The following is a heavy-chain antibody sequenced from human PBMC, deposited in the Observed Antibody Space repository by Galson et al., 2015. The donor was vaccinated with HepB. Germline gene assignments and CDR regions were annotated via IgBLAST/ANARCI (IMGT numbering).Heavy chain of an antibody. CDR2: ISASGATT. J-gene: IGHJ4*02. D-gene: IGHD6-19*01. V-gene: IGHV3-23*01. CDR3: ADPGSGHYPAPFDG. Sequence: SLRLSCAASESSFSSHDMSWVRQTPGKGLEWVSAISASGATTYYVDSVKGRFTISRDNSKNMLYLQMDSLRVEDTAIYYCADPGSGHYPAPFDGWGQGTLVTVSS. CDR1: ESSFSSHD.